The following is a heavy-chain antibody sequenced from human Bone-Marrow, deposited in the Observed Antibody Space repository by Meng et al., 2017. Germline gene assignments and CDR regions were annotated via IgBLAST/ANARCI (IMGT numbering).Heavy chain of an antibody. V-gene: IGHV1-18*01. CDR3: ATRGNPYLNC. Sequence: LVQSGAEVKEPGASVKVSCEASGYTLSSDGFSWVRQAPGQGLEWLGWINTYNGKTDYAQKFQGRITMTTDTFTSTAYMELRSLRSDDTAVYYCATRGNPYLNCWGQGTLVTVSS. CDR1: GYTLSSDG. J-gene: IGHJ4*02. CDR2: INTYNGKT.